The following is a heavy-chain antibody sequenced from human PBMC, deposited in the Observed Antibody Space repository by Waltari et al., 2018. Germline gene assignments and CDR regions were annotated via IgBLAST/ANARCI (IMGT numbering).Heavy chain of an antibody. J-gene: IGHJ6*02. V-gene: IGHV4-59*12. CDR3: ARGRLGGHYGLDS. CDR1: GGSFSGYY. Sequence: QVQLQESGPGLVKPSETLSLTCAVSGGSFSGYYWGWIRQPPGKGLEWIGYISGSRGSTYSNPSLTSLVTISRDTSKNQFSLKLSSVTAADTAVYYCARGRLGGHYGLDSWGQGVVVTVSS. CDR2: ISGSRGST. D-gene: IGHD3-16*01.